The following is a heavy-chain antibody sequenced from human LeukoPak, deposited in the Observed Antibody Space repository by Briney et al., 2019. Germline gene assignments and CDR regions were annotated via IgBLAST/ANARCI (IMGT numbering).Heavy chain of an antibody. CDR1: GFTFSNAW. CDR2: IKSKTDGGTT. D-gene: IGHD1-26*01. J-gene: IGHJ4*02. CDR3: AKVPSGSLYYFDY. V-gene: IGHV3-15*01. Sequence: GGSLRLSCAASGFTFSNAWMSWVRQAPGKGLEWVGRIKSKTDGGTTDYAAPVKGRFTISRDDSKNTLYLQMNSLKTEDTAVYYCAKVPSGSLYYFDYWGQGTLVTVSS.